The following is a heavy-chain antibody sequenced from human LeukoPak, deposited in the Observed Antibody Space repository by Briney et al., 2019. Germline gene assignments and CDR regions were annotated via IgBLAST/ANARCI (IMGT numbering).Heavy chain of an antibody. CDR3: ARVGCSGSSCYDDY. V-gene: IGHV3-64*01. CDR1: GFTFSAYA. D-gene: IGHD2-15*01. CDR2: IGSNGAGT. Sequence: PGGSLRLYCAASGFTFSAYAMHWVRQAPGKGLQYVSAIGSNGAGTYYANSVKGRFTISRDNSKNTLYLQMGSLRADDMAVYYCARVGCSGSSCYDDYWGRGTLVTVSS. J-gene: IGHJ4*02.